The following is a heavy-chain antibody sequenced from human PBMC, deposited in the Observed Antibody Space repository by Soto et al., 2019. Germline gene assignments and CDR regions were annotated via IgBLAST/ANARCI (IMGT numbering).Heavy chain of an antibody. CDR1: GFSFSISP. D-gene: IGHD7-27*01. V-gene: IGHV3-30-3*01. CDR2: ISYDGTNK. J-gene: IGHJ4*02. CDR3: ARDPKTSGGQHWAFNYFDS. Sequence: GVLRLSCAASGFSFSISPMHWVRQAPGKGPEWVALISYDGTNKFYADSVKGRFTISRDNSKSTLYLQVDSLRPEDAAVYYCARDPKTSGGQHWAFNYFDSWGQGTLVTVSS.